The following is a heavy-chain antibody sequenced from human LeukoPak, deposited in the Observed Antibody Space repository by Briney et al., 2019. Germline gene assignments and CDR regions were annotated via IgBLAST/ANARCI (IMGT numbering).Heavy chain of an antibody. CDR3: ARGGYTFRYNWFDP. D-gene: IGHD5-12*01. V-gene: IGHV4-39*07. CDR2: IYYSGST. CDR1: GGSISSSSYY. Sequence: PSETLSLTCTVSGGSISSSSYYWGWIRQPPGKGLEWIGSIYYSGSTYYNPSLKSRVTISVDTSKNQFSLKLSSVTAADTAVYYCARGGYTFRYNWFDPWGQGTLVTVSS. J-gene: IGHJ5*02.